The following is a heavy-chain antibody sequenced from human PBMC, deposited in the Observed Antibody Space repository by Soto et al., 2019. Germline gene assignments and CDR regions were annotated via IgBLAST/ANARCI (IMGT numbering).Heavy chain of an antibody. V-gene: IGHV3-30*18. CDR3: AKDRSWNDALYYFVY. J-gene: IGHJ4*02. CDR2: ISYDGSDK. CDR1: GFTFRSYG. Sequence: QVRLVESGGGVVQPGRSLRLSCVASGFTFRSYGMHWVRQAPGKGLEWVAHISYDGSDKYYADSVKGRFSMSRDNSKSTLYLQMNSLRPEDTAVYYCAKDRSWNDALYYFVYWGQGTLVTVSS. D-gene: IGHD1-1*01.